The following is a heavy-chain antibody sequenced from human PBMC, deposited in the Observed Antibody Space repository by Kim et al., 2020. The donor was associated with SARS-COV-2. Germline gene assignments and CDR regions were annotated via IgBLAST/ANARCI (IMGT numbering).Heavy chain of an antibody. Sequence: SETLSLTCAVYGGSFSGYYWSWIRQPPGKGLEWIGEINHSGSTNYNPSLKSRVTISVDTSKNQFSLKLSSVTAADTAVYYCARGRDYGEMATNPQFDYWGQGTLVTVSS. CDR2: INHSGST. CDR3: ARGRDYGEMATNPQFDY. V-gene: IGHV4-34*01. CDR1: GGSFSGYY. D-gene: IGHD3-16*01. J-gene: IGHJ4*02.